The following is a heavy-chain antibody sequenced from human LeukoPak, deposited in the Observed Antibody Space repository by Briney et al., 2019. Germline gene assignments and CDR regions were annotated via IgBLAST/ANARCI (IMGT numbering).Heavy chain of an antibody. Sequence: SETLSLTCTVSGGSISSYYWSWIRQPPGKGLEWIGYIYYSGSTNYNPSLKSRVTISVDTSKNQFSLKLSSVTAADTAVYYCARADYSSNNLWDYYYYYMDVWGKGTTVTISS. D-gene: IGHD6-13*01. CDR1: GGSISSYY. J-gene: IGHJ6*03. CDR3: ARADYSSNNLWDYYYYYMDV. V-gene: IGHV4-59*01. CDR2: IYYSGST.